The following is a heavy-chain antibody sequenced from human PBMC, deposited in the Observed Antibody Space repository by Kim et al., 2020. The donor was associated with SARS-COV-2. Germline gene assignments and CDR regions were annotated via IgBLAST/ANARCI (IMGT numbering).Heavy chain of an antibody. V-gene: IGHV4-59*13. CDR3: ARALYDILGLYYFDY. CDR2: IYYSGST. D-gene: IGHD3-9*01. CDR1: GGSISSYY. Sequence: SETLSLTCTVSGGSISSYYWSWIRQPPGKGLEWIGYIYYSGSTNYNPSLKSRVTISVDTSKNQFSLKLSSVTAADTAVYYCARALYDILGLYYFDYWGQGTLVTVSS. J-gene: IGHJ4*02.